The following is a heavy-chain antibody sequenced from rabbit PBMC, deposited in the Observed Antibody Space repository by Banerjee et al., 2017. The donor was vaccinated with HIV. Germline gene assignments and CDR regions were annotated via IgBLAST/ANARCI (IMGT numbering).Heavy chain of an antibody. D-gene: IGHD2-1*01. CDR3: ARGSYDDYGDPYYFNL. CDR2: IYGGSSGST. V-gene: IGHV1S45*01. Sequence: QEQLEESGGDLVKPEGSLTLTCTASGFSFSSSYYIFWVRQAPGKGLEWIACIYGGSSGSTYYASWAKGRFTISKTSSTTVTLQMTSLTAADTATYFCARGSYDDYGDPYYFNLWGPGTLVTVS. J-gene: IGHJ4*01. CDR1: GFSFSSSYY.